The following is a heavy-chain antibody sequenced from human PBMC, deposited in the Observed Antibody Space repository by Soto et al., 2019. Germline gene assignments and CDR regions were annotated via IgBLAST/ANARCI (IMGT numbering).Heavy chain of an antibody. CDR2: INHSGST. CDR3: ARAQYCSGGSCYAWFDP. D-gene: IGHD2-15*01. CDR1: GGSFSGYY. Sequence: PSETLSLTCAVYGGSFSGYYWSWIRQPPGKGLEWIGEINHSGSTNYNPSLKSRVTISVDTSKNQFSLKLSSVTAADTAVYYCARAQYCSGGSCYAWFDPWGQGTLVTVSS. V-gene: IGHV4-34*01. J-gene: IGHJ5*02.